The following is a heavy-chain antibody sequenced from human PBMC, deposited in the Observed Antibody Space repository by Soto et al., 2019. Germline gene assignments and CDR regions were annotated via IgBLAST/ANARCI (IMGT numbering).Heavy chain of an antibody. J-gene: IGHJ3*02. D-gene: IGHD1-26*01. CDR1: GFTFSSYG. V-gene: IGHV3-30*18. Sequence: LRLSCAASGFTFSSYGMHWVRQAPGKGLEWVAVISYDGSNKYYADSVKGRFTISRDNSKNTLYLQMNSLRAEDTAVYYCAKDPLVLSIEGAFDIWGQGTMVTLSS. CDR2: ISYDGSNK. CDR3: AKDPLVLSIEGAFDI.